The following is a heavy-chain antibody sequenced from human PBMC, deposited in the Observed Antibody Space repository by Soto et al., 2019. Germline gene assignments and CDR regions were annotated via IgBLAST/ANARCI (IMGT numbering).Heavy chain of an antibody. J-gene: IGHJ4*02. CDR2: IDLSGTTT. CDR3: AKDRVPDGIYSSDY. Sequence: EVQLLESGGDLVQPGGSLRLSCAASGFSFRDFSMKWLRQAPGKGLEWVSFIDLSGTTTYYRDSVKGRFTMSKDKSRKTVYLQMNSLRVADTAIYYCAKDRVPDGIYSSDYWGQGVLVTVSS. CDR1: GFSFRDFS. V-gene: IGHV3-23*01. D-gene: IGHD2-15*01.